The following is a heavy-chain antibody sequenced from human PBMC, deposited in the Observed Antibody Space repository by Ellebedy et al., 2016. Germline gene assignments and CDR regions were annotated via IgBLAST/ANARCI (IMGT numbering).Heavy chain of an antibody. CDR2: VSDNYDTT. CDR3: ARDRIGDNWYTTFDC. CDR1: GFSFSRYG. V-gene: IGHV3-48*04. D-gene: IGHD1-1*01. Sequence: GGSLRLXXVGSGFSFSRYGMNWVRQAPGQGLEWLAYVSDNYDTTHYANSVRDRFTISRDNAKASVYLQINNLGTEDTALYYCARDRIGDNWYTTFDCWGQGTLVTVSS. J-gene: IGHJ4*02.